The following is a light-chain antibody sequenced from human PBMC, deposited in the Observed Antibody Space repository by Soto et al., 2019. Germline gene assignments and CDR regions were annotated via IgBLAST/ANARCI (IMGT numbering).Light chain of an antibody. CDR3: QQSFITPYT. CDR1: RSIIRY. J-gene: IGKJ2*01. V-gene: IGKV1-39*01. Sequence: DIQMTQSPSSLSASVGDRVTITCRASRSIIRYLNWYQQQPGNAPKLLIYTASSLKSGVPSRFSGGGSGTDFTLTISSLQPEDFATYYCQQSFITPYTVGQGTKLEIK. CDR2: TAS.